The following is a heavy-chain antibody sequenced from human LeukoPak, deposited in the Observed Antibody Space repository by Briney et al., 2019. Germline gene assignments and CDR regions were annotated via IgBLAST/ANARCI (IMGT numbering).Heavy chain of an antibody. CDR3: ARRFGDSSGYPFDY. D-gene: IGHD3-22*01. V-gene: IGHV3-33*01. Sequence: GRSLRLSCAASGFTFSSYGIHWVRQAPGKGLEWVAVIWYDGSNKYYADSVKGRFTISRDNSKNTVSLEMNSLRAEDTAVYYCARRFGDSSGYPFDYWGQGTLVTVSS. J-gene: IGHJ4*02. CDR1: GFTFSSYG. CDR2: IWYDGSNK.